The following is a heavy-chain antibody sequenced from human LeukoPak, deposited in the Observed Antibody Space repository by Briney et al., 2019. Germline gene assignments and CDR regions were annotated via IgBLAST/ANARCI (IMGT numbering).Heavy chain of an antibody. J-gene: IGHJ4*02. CDR2: VSTGSNYI. CDR3: ARGTVPPSCAGDY. D-gene: IGHD2-15*01. Sequence: GGSLRLSCTASGFTSSSYSLNWVRQAPGKGLEWVSSVSTGSNYIYYADSVKGRFTISRDNAKNSLYLQMNSLRAEDTAVYYCARGTVPPSCAGDYWGQGTLVTVSS. V-gene: IGHV3-21*01. CDR1: GFTSSSYS.